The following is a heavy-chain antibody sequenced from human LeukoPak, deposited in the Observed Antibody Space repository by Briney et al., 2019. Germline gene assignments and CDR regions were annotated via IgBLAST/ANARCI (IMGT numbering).Heavy chain of an antibody. D-gene: IGHD3-10*02. Sequence: GGSLRLSCAASGFTFSDYYMSWIRQAPGKGLEWVSYVTSSGSAIYYADSVKGRFTISRDNAKNSLYLQMNSLRAGDTAVYYCAELGITMIGGVWGKGTTVTISS. CDR2: VTSSGSAI. CDR3: AELGITMIGGV. V-gene: IGHV3-11*04. J-gene: IGHJ6*04. CDR1: GFTFSDYY.